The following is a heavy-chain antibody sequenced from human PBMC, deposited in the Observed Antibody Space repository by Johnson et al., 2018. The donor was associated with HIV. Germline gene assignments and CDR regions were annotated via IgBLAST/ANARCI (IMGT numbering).Heavy chain of an antibody. CDR2: ISYDGTNK. CDR3: AKAQAFRGAFDI. D-gene: IGHD2/OR15-2a*01. J-gene: IGHJ3*02. V-gene: IGHV3-30*04. CDR1: GFTFSDYA. Sequence: QVQLVESGGGVVQPGRSLRLSCVASGFTFSDYAVHWVRQAPGKGLEWVAVISYDGTNKYYADSVKGRFTISRDNSKNTLYLQMNSLRAEDTAVYYCAKAQAFRGAFDIWGQGTMVIVSS.